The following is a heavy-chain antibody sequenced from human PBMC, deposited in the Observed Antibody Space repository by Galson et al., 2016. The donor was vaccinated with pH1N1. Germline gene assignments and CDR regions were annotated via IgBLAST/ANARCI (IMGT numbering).Heavy chain of an antibody. CDR2: IYSGGDT. J-gene: IGHJ5*02. Sequence: SLRLSCAASGVTVSNHYMSWVRQAPGKGLEWVSCIYSGGDTYYADSVKGRFTVSRDSSKNTVYLQMNSLSAEDTAVYYCARDTGAWGQGTLVTVSS. V-gene: IGHV3-53*01. D-gene: IGHD7-27*01. CDR3: ARDTGA. CDR1: GVTVSNHY.